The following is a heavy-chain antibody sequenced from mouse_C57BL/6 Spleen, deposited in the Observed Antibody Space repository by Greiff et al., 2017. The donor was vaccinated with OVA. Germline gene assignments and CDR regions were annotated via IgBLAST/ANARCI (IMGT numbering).Heavy chain of an antibody. D-gene: IGHD2-2*01. V-gene: IGHV1-82*01. Sequence: QVQLQQSGPELVKPGASVKISCKASGYAFSSSWMNWVKQRPGKGLEWIGRIYPGDGDTNYNGKFKGKATLTADKSSSTAYMQLSSLTSEDSAVYFCARPLPGYDGVDYWGQGTTLTVSS. CDR3: ARPLPGYDGVDY. J-gene: IGHJ2*01. CDR1: GYAFSSSW. CDR2: IYPGDGDT.